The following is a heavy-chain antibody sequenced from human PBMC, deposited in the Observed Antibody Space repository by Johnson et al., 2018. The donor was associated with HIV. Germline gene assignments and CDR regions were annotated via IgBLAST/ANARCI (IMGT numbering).Heavy chain of an antibody. CDR1: GFTFDDYT. CDR3: AKQETSPAAGTFGAFDI. D-gene: IGHD6-13*01. CDR2: ISGSGGST. Sequence: MQLVESGRVVVQPGGSLRLSCAASGFTFDDYTMHWVRQAPRKGLECVSLISGSGGSTYYADSVKGRFTISRDNSKNTLYLQMNSRRAEDTAVYYCAKQETSPAAGTFGAFDIWGQGTMVTVSS. V-gene: IGHV3-23*04. J-gene: IGHJ3*02.